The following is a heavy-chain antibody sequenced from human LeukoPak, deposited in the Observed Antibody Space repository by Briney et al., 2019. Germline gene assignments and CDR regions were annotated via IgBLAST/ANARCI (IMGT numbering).Heavy chain of an antibody. Sequence: PGGSLRLSCEASGFTFSIYWMHCVPQAPGKGRMWVSQISTDGRQTFYADSVKGRFTISRDNAKNTLFLQMDSLRPEDTAVYFCVRRLRAAGFWGQGTLVTVPS. J-gene: IGHJ4*02. D-gene: IGHD2-15*01. CDR1: GFTFSIYW. V-gene: IGHV3-74*01. CDR2: ISTDGRQT. CDR3: VRRLRAAGF.